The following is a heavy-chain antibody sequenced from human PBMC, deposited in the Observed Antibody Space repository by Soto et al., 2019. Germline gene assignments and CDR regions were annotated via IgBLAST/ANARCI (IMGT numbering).Heavy chain of an antibody. CDR3: ARVLRGVVNWFDP. CDR2: IATYNSNK. V-gene: IGHV1-18*01. Sequence: HLVQSGPEVKKPGASVTVSCKTSGDTFTNFGLSWVRQAPGQGLEWMGWIATYNSNKNYAQKFPGRLPLDTDTIASTGYMEPKGLEYDDTAVYYCARVLRGVVNWFDPWGQGTLVTVSS. D-gene: IGHD3-10*01. CDR1: GDTFTNFG. J-gene: IGHJ5*02.